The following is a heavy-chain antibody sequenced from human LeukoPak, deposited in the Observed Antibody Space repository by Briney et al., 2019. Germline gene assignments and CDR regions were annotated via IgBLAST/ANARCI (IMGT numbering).Heavy chain of an antibody. D-gene: IGHD6-13*01. V-gene: IGHV4-59*08. J-gene: IGHJ2*01. CDR3: ASVHSSSWTHFDL. Sequence: SETLSLTCTVSGGSISSYYWSWIRQPPGKGLEWIGYIYYSGSTNYNPSLKSRVTISVDTSKNQFSLKLSSVTAADTAVYYCASVHSSSWTHFDLWGRGTLVTVSS. CDR1: GGSISSYY. CDR2: IYYSGST.